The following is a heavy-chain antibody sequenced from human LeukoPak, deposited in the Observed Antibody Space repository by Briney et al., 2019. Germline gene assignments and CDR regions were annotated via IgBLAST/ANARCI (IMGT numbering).Heavy chain of an antibody. CDR1: GFTFSSYE. Sequence: GGSLRLSCAGSGFTFSSYEMNWVRQAPGKRLEWVSYISSSGSTIYYADSVKGRFTISRDNAKNSLYLQMNSLRAEDTAVYYCASLSGSYYGYWGQGTLVTVSS. J-gene: IGHJ4*02. CDR2: ISSSGSTI. V-gene: IGHV3-48*03. D-gene: IGHD1-26*01. CDR3: ASLSGSYYGY.